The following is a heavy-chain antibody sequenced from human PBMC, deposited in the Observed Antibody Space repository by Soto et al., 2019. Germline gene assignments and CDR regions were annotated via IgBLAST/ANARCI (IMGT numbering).Heavy chain of an antibody. CDR1: GFSFSSYA. V-gene: IGHV3-23*01. CDR3: AKAREGVPGYKWFDP. J-gene: IGHJ5*02. Sequence: PGGSLRLSCAASGFSFSSYAMSWVRQAPGKGLEWVSSISSNGGTTLYADSVKGRFTISRDNSKNTLYVQMNSLRAEDTAVYHCAKAREGVPGYKWFDPWGQGTLVTVSS. CDR2: ISSNGGTT. D-gene: IGHD6-19*01.